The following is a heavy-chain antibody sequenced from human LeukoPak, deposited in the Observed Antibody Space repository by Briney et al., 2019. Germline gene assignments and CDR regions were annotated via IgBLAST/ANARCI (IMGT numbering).Heavy chain of an antibody. CDR2: ISASGGST. Sequence: GGSLRLSCAASGFTFSSYAMSWVRQAPGKGLEWVSAISASGGSTYYADSVKGRFTISRDNSKNTLYLQMNSLRADDTAVYYCAKRGYYDSSGYLDYWGQGTLVTVSS. V-gene: IGHV3-23*01. J-gene: IGHJ4*02. CDR3: AKRGYYDSSGYLDY. D-gene: IGHD3-22*01. CDR1: GFTFSSYA.